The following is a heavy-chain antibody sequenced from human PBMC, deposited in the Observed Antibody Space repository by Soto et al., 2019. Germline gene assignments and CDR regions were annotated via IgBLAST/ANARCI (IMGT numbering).Heavy chain of an antibody. V-gene: IGHV1-18*04. J-gene: IGHJ4*02. CDR1: GYTFTNYG. CDR2: ISTYNGNT. D-gene: IGHD3-16*02. Sequence: QVHLVQSGGEVKKPGASVKVSCNASGYTFTNYGISWVRQAPGQGLEWMGWISTYNGNTNYAQKFQARVTMTTDTSTSTAYMELRSLRSDDTAVYYGAKDRHLWASYRYLSEYWGQRTLVTVSS. CDR3: AKDRHLWASYRYLSEY.